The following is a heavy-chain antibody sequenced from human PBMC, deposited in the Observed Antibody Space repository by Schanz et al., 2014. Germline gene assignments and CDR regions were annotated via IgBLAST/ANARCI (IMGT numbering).Heavy chain of an antibody. J-gene: IGHJ4*02. CDR3: AKEWSPSF. D-gene: IGHD1-26*01. CDR1: GFTFSNYG. Sequence: QVQLVESGGGVVQPWGSLRLSCAASGFTFSNYGLHWVRQAPGKGMEWVAYIRYDGINKYYADSVKGRFTVSRDNAKSTLFLQMDSLRPEDTAIYYCAKEWSPSFWGQGTLVTVSS. CDR2: IRYDGINK. V-gene: IGHV3-30*02.